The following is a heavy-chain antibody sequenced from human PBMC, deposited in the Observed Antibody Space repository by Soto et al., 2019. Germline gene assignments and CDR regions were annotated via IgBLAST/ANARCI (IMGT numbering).Heavy chain of an antibody. D-gene: IGHD5-18*01. J-gene: IGHJ6*02. Sequence: QVQLVESGGGVVQPGRSLRLSCAASGFTFSGYGMHWVRQAPGKGLEWVANIWYDGSNKYYADSVKGRFTISRDDSKNMXYLQMNSLRAEDTAVYYCARELRGYSYFAYYGMDVWGQGTTVTVSS. CDR2: IWYDGSNK. CDR3: ARELRGYSYFAYYGMDV. V-gene: IGHV3-33*01. CDR1: GFTFSGYG.